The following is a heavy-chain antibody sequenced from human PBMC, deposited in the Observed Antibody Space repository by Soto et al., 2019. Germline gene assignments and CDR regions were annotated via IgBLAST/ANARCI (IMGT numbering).Heavy chain of an antibody. CDR2: IYYSGST. Sequence: QVQLQESGPGLVKPSQTLSLTCTVSGGSISSGGYYWSWIRQHPGKGLEWIGYIYYSGSTYYNPSLKSRVTISVDTSKNHFSLKLSSVTVADTAVYFCASTRPAGATPFDYCGQGTLVTVSS. J-gene: IGHJ4*02. D-gene: IGHD5-12*01. CDR1: GGSISSGGYY. CDR3: ASTRPAGATPFDY. V-gene: IGHV4-31*03.